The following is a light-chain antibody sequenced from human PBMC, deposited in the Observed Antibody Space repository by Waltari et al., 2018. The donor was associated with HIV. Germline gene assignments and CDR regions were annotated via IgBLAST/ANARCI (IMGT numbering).Light chain of an antibody. J-gene: IGLJ3*02. CDR1: SPNIGHNA. Sequence: QSVLPQPPSASGTPGQRVTISCSGSSPNIGHNAVTWYQQLPGKAPKLLIYYNDLLSSGVSDRFSGSKSGTSASLAISGLQSEDEADYYCAAWDDSLHGVVFGGGTKLTVL. V-gene: IGLV1-36*01. CDR3: AAWDDSLHGVV. CDR2: YND.